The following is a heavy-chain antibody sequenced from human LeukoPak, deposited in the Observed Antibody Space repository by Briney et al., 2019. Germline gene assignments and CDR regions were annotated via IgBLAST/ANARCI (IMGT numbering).Heavy chain of an antibody. CDR2: INHSGST. D-gene: IGHD2-2*01. CDR1: GGSFSGYY. J-gene: IGHJ6*03. Sequence: PSETLSLTCAVYGGSFSGYYWSWIRQPPGKGLEWIGEINHSGSTNYNPSLKSRVTISVDTSKNQFSLKLSSVTAADTAVYYCARRSSRGYYYMDVWGKGTTVTVCS. CDR3: ARRSSRGYYYMDV. V-gene: IGHV4-34*01.